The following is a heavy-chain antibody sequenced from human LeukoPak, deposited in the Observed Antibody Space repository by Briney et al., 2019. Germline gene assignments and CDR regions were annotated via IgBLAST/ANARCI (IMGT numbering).Heavy chain of an antibody. CDR2: ISSTSSTI. V-gene: IGHV3-48*01. Sequence: GGSLRLSCAASGFTFSSYSMNWVRQAPGKGLEWISYISSTSSTIYYADSVKGRFTISRDNAKNSLYLQMHSLRAEDTAVYYCARWGTAIDYWGRGTLVTVSS. CDR3: ARWGTAIDY. D-gene: IGHD3-16*01. J-gene: IGHJ4*02. CDR1: GFTFSSYS.